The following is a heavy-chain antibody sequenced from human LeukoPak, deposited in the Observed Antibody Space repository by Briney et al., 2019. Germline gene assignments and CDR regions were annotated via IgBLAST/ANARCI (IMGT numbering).Heavy chain of an antibody. CDR1: GFTVSSNY. J-gene: IGHJ6*02. Sequence: GGSLRLSCAASGFTVSSNYMSWVRQAPGKGLEWVSVIYSGGSTYYADSVKGRFTISRDNSKNTLYLQMNSLRAEDTAVYYCARTQDGTGYYGMDVWGQGTTVTVSS. CDR3: ARTQDGTGYYGMDV. CDR2: IYSGGST. V-gene: IGHV3-53*01. D-gene: IGHD1-1*01.